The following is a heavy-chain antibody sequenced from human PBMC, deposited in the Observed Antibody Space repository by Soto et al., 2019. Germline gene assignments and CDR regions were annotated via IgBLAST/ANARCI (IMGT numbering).Heavy chain of an antibody. CDR3: ARDPYYDSSGYPYYGMDV. J-gene: IGHJ6*02. D-gene: IGHD3-22*01. Sequence: GGSLRLSCAASGFTFSSYAMHWVRQAPGKGLEWVAVISYDGSNKYYADSVKGRFTISRDNSKNTLYLQMNSLRAEDTAVYYCARDPYYDSSGYPYYGMDVWGQGTTVTVSS. CDR2: ISYDGSNK. V-gene: IGHV3-30-3*01. CDR1: GFTFSSYA.